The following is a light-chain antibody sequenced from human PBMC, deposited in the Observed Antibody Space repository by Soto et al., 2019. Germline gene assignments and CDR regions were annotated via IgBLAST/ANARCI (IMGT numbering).Light chain of an antibody. CDR1: QGISNY. Sequence: DIQMTQSPLSLSASVGDRVTITCRASQGISNYVAWYQQKPGKVPSLLIYAASMLQSGVPSRFSGSGSGTDFPLTIRSLQPEDVATYYCERYDTLPGTFGPGTKVDI. V-gene: IGKV1-27*01. J-gene: IGKJ3*01. CDR2: AAS. CDR3: ERYDTLPGT.